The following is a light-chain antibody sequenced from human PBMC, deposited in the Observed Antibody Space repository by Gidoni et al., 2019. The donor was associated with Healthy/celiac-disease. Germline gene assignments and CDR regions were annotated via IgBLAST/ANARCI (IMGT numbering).Light chain of an antibody. Sequence: EIVLTQSPATLSLSPGERATLSCRASQSVSSHLAWYQQKPGQAPRLLIYEASNRTTVIPARFSGSGSGTDFTLTISSLEPEDCAVYYCQQRSNWLPLTFGGGTKVEIK. CDR1: QSVSSH. CDR3: QQRSNWLPLT. V-gene: IGKV3-11*01. J-gene: IGKJ4*01. CDR2: EAS.